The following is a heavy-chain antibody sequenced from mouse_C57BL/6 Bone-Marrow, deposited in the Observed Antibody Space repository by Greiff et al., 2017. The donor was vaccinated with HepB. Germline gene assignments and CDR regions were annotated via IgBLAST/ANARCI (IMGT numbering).Heavy chain of an antibody. J-gene: IGHJ3*01. V-gene: IGHV14-4*01. CDR3: GGGYYGAY. CDR2: IDPENGAT. Sequence: VQLQQSGAELVRPGASVKLSCTASGFNIKDDYMHWVKQRPEQGLEWIGWIDPENGATEYASKFQGKATITADTSSNTAYLQLSSLNSEDTAVYYCGGGYYGAYWGQVTLVTVSA. D-gene: IGHD1-2*01. CDR1: GFNIKDDY.